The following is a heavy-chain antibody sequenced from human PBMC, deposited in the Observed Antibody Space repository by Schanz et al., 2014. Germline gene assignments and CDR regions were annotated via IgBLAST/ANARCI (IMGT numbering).Heavy chain of an antibody. CDR1: GFSFSSYA. V-gene: IGHV3-7*01. CDR3: LAPDYGMDV. J-gene: IGHJ6*02. Sequence: EEQLVESGGGLVEPGGSLRLSCAASGFSFSSYAMGWVRQARGKGLEWVANIKRDGSEKNYLDSVKGRFTISRDNAKNSLFLQMNSLRAEDTAVYYCLAPDYGMDVWGQGTTVTVSS. CDR2: IKRDGSEK.